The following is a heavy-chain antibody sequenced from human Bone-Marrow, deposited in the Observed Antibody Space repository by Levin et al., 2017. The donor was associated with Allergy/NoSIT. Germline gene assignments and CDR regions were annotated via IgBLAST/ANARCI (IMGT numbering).Heavy chain of an antibody. CDR1: GFTFSGHY. V-gene: IGHV3-72*01. D-gene: IGHD5-18*01. Sequence: GGSLRLSCAASGFTFSGHYMDWVRQAPGKGLEWVGRSRNKANSYIAEYAASVIGRFTISRDDSKNSLYLQMNSLNTEDTAVYYCAREGVDIAMAFDYWGQGTLLTVSS. CDR2: SRNKANSYIA. CDR3: AREGVDIAMAFDY. J-gene: IGHJ4*02.